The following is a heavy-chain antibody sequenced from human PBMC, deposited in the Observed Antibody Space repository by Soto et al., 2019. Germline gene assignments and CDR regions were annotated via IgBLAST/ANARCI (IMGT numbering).Heavy chain of an antibody. CDR3: AHRPSGGHSILHY. D-gene: IGHD2-21*02. Sequence: QITLKESGPTLVKPTQTLTLTGSFSGFSLSTVGVGVGWIRQPPGKALEWLALIYWDDDTRYSPSLKSRLTITKDTSKNRVVLTMTNMDPVDTATYYCAHRPSGGHSILHYWGQGTLVTVSS. CDR1: GFSLSTVGVG. CDR2: IYWDDDT. V-gene: IGHV2-5*02. J-gene: IGHJ4*02.